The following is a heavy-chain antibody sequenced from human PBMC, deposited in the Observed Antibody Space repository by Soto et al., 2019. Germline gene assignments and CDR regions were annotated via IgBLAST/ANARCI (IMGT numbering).Heavy chain of an antibody. CDR2: IIPIFSTA. CDR3: ARIRGRSSSWYYFDY. Sequence: SVKVSCKASGGTFSSYAISWVRQAPGQGLEWMGGIIPIFSTANYAQKFQGRVTITADESTSTAYMELSSLRSEDTAVYYCARIRGRSSSWYYFDYWGQGTLVTVSS. D-gene: IGHD6-13*01. J-gene: IGHJ4*02. CDR1: GGTFSSYA. V-gene: IGHV1-69*13.